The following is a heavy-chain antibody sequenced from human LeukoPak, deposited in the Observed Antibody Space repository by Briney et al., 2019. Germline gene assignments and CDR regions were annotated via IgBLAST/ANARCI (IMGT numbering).Heavy chain of an antibody. CDR1: GFTFDDYA. V-gene: IGHV3-9*03. Sequence: GGSLRLSCAASGFTFDDYAMHWVRHAPGKGLEWVSGINWNSGSIGYADSVKGRFTISRDNAKNSLYLQMNSLRAEDMALYYCAKGPVGELSSLNAFDIWGQGTMVTVSS. D-gene: IGHD3-16*02. J-gene: IGHJ3*02. CDR2: INWNSGSI. CDR3: AKGPVGELSSLNAFDI.